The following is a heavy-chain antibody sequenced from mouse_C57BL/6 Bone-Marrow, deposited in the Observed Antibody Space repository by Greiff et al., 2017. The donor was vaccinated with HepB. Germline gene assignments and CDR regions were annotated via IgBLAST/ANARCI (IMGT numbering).Heavy chain of an antibody. J-gene: IGHJ3*01. D-gene: IGHD2-2*01. Sequence: EVMLVESGGDLVKPGGSLKLSCAASGFTFSSYGMSWVRQTPDKRLEWVATISSGGSYTYYPDSVKGRVTISRDNAKNTLYLQMSSLKSEDTAMYYCARRGLWLRREAWFAYWGQGTLVTVSA. V-gene: IGHV5-6*01. CDR2: ISSGGSYT. CDR3: ARRGLWLRREAWFAY. CDR1: GFTFSSYG.